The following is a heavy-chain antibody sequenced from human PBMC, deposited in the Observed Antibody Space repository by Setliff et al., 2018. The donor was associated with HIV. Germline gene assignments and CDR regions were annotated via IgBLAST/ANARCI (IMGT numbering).Heavy chain of an antibody. CDR2: ISGGGGNT. D-gene: IGHD3-10*01. CDR1: GFTFSSYA. J-gene: IGHJ6*02. Sequence: GGSLRLSCAASGFTFSSYAMSWVRQAPGKGLEWVSAISGGGGNTYHADSVKGRFTISRDNSKNTLYLQMNSLRAEDTAVYYCARSVIGYYYYGMDVWGQGTLVTVSS. V-gene: IGHV3-23*01. CDR3: ARSVIGYYYYGMDV.